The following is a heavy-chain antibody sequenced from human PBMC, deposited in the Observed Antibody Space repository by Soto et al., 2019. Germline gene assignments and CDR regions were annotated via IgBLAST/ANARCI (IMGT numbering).Heavy chain of an antibody. CDR2: INPKIGDT. V-gene: IGHV1-2*02. CDR3: ARNMDYYYGPGSGNGHGF. D-gene: IGHD3-10*01. J-gene: IGHJ6*02. Sequence: QVQLVQSGAEMKEPGDSVRVSCEASGYTFTSYYIHWVRQAPGQGLEWMGWINPKIGDTTYAQDVQGRVSMTRDMSISTVYMELSRLTSDDTAIYYCARNMDYYYGPGSGNGHGFWGQGTTVTVFS. CDR1: GYTFTSYY.